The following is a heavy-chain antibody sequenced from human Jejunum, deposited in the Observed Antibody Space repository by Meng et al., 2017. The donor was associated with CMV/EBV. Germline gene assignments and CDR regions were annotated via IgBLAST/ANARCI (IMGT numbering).Heavy chain of an antibody. CDR3: ARDPMRSGSGSYHLEY. D-gene: IGHD3-10*01. V-gene: IGHV3-21*05. CDR2: ISGGSSYI. CDR1: FPFSTYS. Sequence: FPFSTYSMHWVRQAPGKGLEWVAYISGGSSYIYYADSVKGRFTISRDNAKNSLYLQMDSLRGEDTALYYCARDPMRSGSGSYHLEYWGQGTLVTVSS. J-gene: IGHJ4*02.